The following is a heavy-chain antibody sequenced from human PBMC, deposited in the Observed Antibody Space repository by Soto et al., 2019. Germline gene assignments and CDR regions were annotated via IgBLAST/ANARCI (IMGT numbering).Heavy chain of an antibody. J-gene: IGHJ6*03. Sequence: GGSMRLSCAASGFTFSSYSMNWVRQAPGKGLEWVSSISSSSSYIYYADSVKGRFTISRDNAKNSLYLQMNSLRAEDTAVYYCARLVRDYYYYYMDVWGKGTTVTVSS. D-gene: IGHD2-2*01. CDR2: ISSSSSYI. CDR3: ARLVRDYYYYYMDV. CDR1: GFTFSSYS. V-gene: IGHV3-21*01.